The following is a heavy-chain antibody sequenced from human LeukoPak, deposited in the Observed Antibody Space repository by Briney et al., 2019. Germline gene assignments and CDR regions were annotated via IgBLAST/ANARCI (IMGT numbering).Heavy chain of an antibody. CDR3: AREIYGSGSFYFYY. J-gene: IGHJ4*02. CDR2: VYVSGST. V-gene: IGHV4-4*07. CDR1: GASINNYD. D-gene: IGHD3-10*01. Sequence: SETLSLTCTVSGASINNYDWSWIRQPAGKGLEWIGRVYVSGSTYYNDSLRSRVTMSVDTSKNQLSLKLSSVTAADTAVYYCAREIYGSGSFYFYYWGQGTLATVSS.